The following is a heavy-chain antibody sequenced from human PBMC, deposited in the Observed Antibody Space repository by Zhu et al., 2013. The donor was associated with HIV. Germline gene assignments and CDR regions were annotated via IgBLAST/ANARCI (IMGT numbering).Heavy chain of an antibody. V-gene: IGHV1-18*01. CDR1: GYTFSNYG. CDR3: ARDRGYSEWYFDL. J-gene: IGHJ2*01. CDR2: INAYNGNT. Sequence: QVQLVQSGAELKRYGASVRVSCKASGYTFSNYGISWVRQAPGQGLEWMGWINAYNGNTNYAQKIQGRVTMTTDTSTSIAYMELRSLRSDDTAVYYCARDRGYSEWYFDLWGRGTLVTVSS. D-gene: IGHD6-25*01.